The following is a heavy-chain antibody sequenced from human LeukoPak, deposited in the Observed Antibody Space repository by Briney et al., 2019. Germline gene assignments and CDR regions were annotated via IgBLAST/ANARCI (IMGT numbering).Heavy chain of an antibody. CDR1: GYTFTGYY. V-gene: IGHV1-2*02. Sequence: ASVKVSCKTSGYTFTGYYIHWVRQAPGQGLEWMGWINPNSGGTNYAQEFQGRVTMTRDTSITTAYMELSRLRSDDTAVYFCARVGNYDILTGYYNWFDPWGQGTLVTVSS. CDR2: INPNSGGT. CDR3: ARVGNYDILTGYYNWFDP. D-gene: IGHD3-9*01. J-gene: IGHJ5*02.